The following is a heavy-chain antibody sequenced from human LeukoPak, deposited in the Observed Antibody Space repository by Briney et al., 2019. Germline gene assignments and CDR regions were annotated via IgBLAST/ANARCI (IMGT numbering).Heavy chain of an antibody. CDR2: INPNSGGT. CDR1: GYTFTGYY. V-gene: IGHV1-2*02. D-gene: IGHD5-18*01. CDR3: AREEAGDTAMVDY. J-gene: IGHJ4*02. Sequence: ASVKVSCKASGYTFTGYYMHWVRQAPGQGLEWMGWINPNSGGTNYAQKFQGRVTMTRDTSISTAYMGLSRLRSDDTAVYYCAREEAGDTAMVDYWGQGTLVTVSS.